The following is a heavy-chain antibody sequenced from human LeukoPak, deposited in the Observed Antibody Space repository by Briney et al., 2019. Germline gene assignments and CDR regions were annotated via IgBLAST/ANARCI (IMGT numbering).Heavy chain of an antibody. V-gene: IGHV3-48*04. D-gene: IGHD6-13*01. CDR3: ARGDSSWEVDY. Sequence: GGSLRLSCAASGFTFSSYSMNWVRQAPGKGLEWVSYISSSGSTIYYADSVKGRFTISRDNAKNSLYLQMNSLRAEDTAVYYCARGDSSWEVDYWGQGTLVTVSS. CDR2: ISSSGSTI. J-gene: IGHJ4*02. CDR1: GFTFSSYS.